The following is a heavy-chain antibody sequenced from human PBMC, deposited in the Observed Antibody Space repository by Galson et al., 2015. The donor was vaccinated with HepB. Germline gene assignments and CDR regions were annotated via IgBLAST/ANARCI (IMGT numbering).Heavy chain of an antibody. CDR3: ARDIAGDL. J-gene: IGHJ2*01. CDR1: GFTVSSNY. D-gene: IGHD2-15*01. V-gene: IGHV3-66*02. Sequence: SLRLSCAASGFTVSSNYMSWVRQAPGKGLEWVSVIYSGGSTYYADSVEGRFTISRDNSKNTLYLQMNSLRAEDSAVYYCARDIAGDLWGRGTLVTVSS. CDR2: IYSGGST.